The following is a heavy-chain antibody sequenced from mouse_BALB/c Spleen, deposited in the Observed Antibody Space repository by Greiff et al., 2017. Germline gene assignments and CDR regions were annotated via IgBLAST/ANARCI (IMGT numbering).Heavy chain of an antibody. D-gene: IGHD2-2*01. J-gene: IGHJ3*01. CDR3: ARAPALYYGYDGGFAY. CDR2: ISDGGSYT. V-gene: IGHV5-4*02. Sequence: EVQRVESGGGLVKPGGSLKLSCAASGFTFSDYYMYWVRQTPEKRLEWVATISDGGSYTYYPDSVKGRFTISRDNAKNNLYLQMSSLKSEDTAMYYCARAPALYYGYDGGFAYWGQGTLVTVSA. CDR1: GFTFSDYY.